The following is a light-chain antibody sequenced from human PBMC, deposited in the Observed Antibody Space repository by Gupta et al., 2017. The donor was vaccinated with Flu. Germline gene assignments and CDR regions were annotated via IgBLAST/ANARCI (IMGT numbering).Light chain of an antibody. CDR1: NIVSKS. Sequence: SYLMNQPLSVSVAPVKTATITCGGDNIVSKSVHWYQQKPGQAPVLVVHDDFDRPSGIPERFSGSNSGNTATLIISRVEAGDEADYYCKLWDSSSDHVVFGGGTKLTVL. CDR2: DDF. J-gene: IGLJ3*02. CDR3: KLWDSSSDHVV. V-gene: IGLV3-21*03.